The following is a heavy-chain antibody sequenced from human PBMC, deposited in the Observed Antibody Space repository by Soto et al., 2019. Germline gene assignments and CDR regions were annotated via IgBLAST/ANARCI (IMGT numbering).Heavy chain of an antibody. CDR2: ISSSSSYI. CDR3: ARDPGVVRGVREFDY. D-gene: IGHD3-10*01. Sequence: EVQLVESGGGLVKPGGSLRLSCAASGFTFSSYSMNWVRQAPGKGLEWVSSISSSSSYIYYADSVKGRFTISRDNAKNSLYLQMNSLRAEDTAVYYCARDPGVVRGVREFDYWGQGTLVTVSS. J-gene: IGHJ4*02. V-gene: IGHV3-21*01. CDR1: GFTFSSYS.